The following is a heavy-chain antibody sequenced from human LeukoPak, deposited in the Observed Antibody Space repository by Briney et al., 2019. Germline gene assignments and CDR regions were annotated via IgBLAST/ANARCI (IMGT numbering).Heavy chain of an antibody. D-gene: IGHD6-13*01. CDR2: ISGSGGST. V-gene: IGHV3-23*01. Sequence: GGSLRLSCAASGFTFSSYAMSWVRQAPGKGLEWVSAISGSGGSTYYADSVKGRFTISRDNPKNTLYLQMNSLRAEDTAVYYCAKGSSSWYVGYFDYWGQGTLVTVSS. CDR3: AKGSSSWYVGYFDY. CDR1: GFTFSSYA. J-gene: IGHJ4*02.